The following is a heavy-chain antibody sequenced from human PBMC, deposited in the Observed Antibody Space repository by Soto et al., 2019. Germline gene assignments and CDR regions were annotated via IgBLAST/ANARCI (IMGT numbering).Heavy chain of an antibody. CDR3: TMRALRYFDWSPLGVDY. V-gene: IGHV1-18*01. D-gene: IGHD3-9*01. CDR2: INPNSGGT. J-gene: IGHJ4*02. Sequence: ASVKVSCKASGGTFSSYAISWVRQAPGQGLEWMGWINPNSGGTNYAQKLQGRVTMTTDTSTSTAYMELRSLRSDDTAVYYCTMRALRYFDWSPLGVDYWGQGTLVTVSS. CDR1: GGTFSSYA.